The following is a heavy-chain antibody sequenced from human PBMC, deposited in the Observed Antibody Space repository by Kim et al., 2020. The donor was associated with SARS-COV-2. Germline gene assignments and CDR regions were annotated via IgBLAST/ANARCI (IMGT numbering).Heavy chain of an antibody. CDR1: GGSINTNY. CDR3: ARGKAGVGYYSSDYYYYMEV. V-gene: IGHV4-59*01. Sequence: SETLSLTCSVSGGSINTNYWSWIRQAPGKGLEWIGYIYFTGTTNYNPSLNSRVIISVDTSKKQFSLKMTSVTAADSAVYYCARGKAGVGYYSSDYYYYMEVLGQGTTGIVSS. CDR2: IYFTGTT. J-gene: IGHJ6*03. D-gene: IGHD3-3*01.